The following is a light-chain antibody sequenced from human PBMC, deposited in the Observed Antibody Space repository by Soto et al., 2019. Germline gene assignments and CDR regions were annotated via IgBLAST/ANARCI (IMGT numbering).Light chain of an antibody. CDR1: SSDVGGYNY. V-gene: IGLV2-14*03. CDR2: DVT. Sequence: QSVLTQPASVSGSPGQSITISCTGTSSDVGGYNYVSWYQHHPGKAPKLIIYDVTNRPSGVSNPFSGSKSGNTASLTISGLQPEDEADCYCSSYTTSNTRQIVFGTGTKVTGL. CDR3: SSYTTSNTRQIV. J-gene: IGLJ1*01.